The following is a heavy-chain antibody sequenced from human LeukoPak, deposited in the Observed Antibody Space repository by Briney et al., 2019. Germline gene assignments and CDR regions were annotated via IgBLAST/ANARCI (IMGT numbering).Heavy chain of an antibody. D-gene: IGHD3-10*01. Sequence: GGSLRLSCAASGFIFRTYAMIWVRQAPGKGLEWVAFIFYNGTDKYADSVKGRFTISRDNSKNTLYLEMNRLRPEDTALYYCAKAGASGSGPIDSWGQGTPVIVSS. CDR1: GFIFRTYA. CDR2: IFYNGTDK. V-gene: IGHV3-30*02. CDR3: AKAGASGSGPIDS. J-gene: IGHJ4*02.